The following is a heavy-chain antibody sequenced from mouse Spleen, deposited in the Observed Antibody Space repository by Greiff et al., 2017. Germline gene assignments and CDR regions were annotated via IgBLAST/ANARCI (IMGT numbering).Heavy chain of an antibody. J-gene: IGHJ2*01. Sequence: VQRVESGPELVKPGASVKISCKASGYAFSSSWMNWVKQRPGKGLEWIGRIYPGDGDTNYNGKFKGKATLTADKSSSTAYMQLSSLTSEDSAVYFCARSSYGNSDYWGQGTTLTVSS. D-gene: IGHD2-1*01. CDR3: ARSSYGNSDY. CDR1: GYAFSSSW. CDR2: IYPGDGDT. V-gene: IGHV1-82*01.